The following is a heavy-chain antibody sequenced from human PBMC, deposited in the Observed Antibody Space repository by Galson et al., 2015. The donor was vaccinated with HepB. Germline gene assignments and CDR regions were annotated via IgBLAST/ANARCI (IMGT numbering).Heavy chain of an antibody. J-gene: IGHJ6*02. D-gene: IGHD3-10*01. CDR2: IVVGSGNT. CDR1: GFTFTSSA. Sequence: SVKVSCKASGFTFTSSAMQWVRQARGQRLEWIGWIVVGSGNTNYAQKFQERVTITRDMSTSTAYMELSSLRSEDTAVYYCAADYYGSGSPPNYYYYGMDVWGQGTTVTVSS. V-gene: IGHV1-58*02. CDR3: AADYYGSGSPPNYYYYGMDV.